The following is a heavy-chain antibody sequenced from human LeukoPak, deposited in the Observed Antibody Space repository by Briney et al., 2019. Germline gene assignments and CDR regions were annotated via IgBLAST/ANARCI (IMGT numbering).Heavy chain of an antibody. CDR1: GFAFSDSW. Sequence: GGSLRLSCAASGFAFSDSWMTWIRQAPGKGLEWVAFIKGDGSAKKYVDSVKGRFTISRDNAKNSFFLQMNSLRAEDTAVYYCARDRGWIQHDIWGQGTMVTVSS. J-gene: IGHJ3*02. CDR2: IKGDGSAK. V-gene: IGHV3-7*01. CDR3: ARDRGWIQHDI. D-gene: IGHD5-18*01.